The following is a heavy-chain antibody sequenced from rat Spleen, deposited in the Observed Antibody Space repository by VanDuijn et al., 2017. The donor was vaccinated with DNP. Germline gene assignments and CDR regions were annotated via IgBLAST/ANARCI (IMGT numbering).Heavy chain of an antibody. CDR3: ARYSLRLRVWDY. D-gene: IGHD1-7*01. CDR2: ITSSGGST. CDR1: GFNFNHYW. J-gene: IGHJ2*01. V-gene: IGHV5-31*01. Sequence: EVKLVESGGGLVQPGRSLKVSCAASGFNFNHYWMGWVRQAPGKGLEWVASITSSGGSTYYPDSVKGRFTISRDNAKNTLYLQMNSLRSEDTATYYCARYSLRLRVWDYWGQGVMVTVSS.